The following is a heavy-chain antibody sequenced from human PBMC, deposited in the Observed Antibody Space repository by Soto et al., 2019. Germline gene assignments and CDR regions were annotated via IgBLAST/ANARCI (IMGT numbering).Heavy chain of an antibody. V-gene: IGHV3-23*01. CDR1: GFTFSSYA. J-gene: IGHJ6*02. CDR3: AKGDFWSPSGGGYYYGMDV. CDR2: ISGSGGST. D-gene: IGHD3-3*01. Sequence: EVQLLESGGGLVQPGGSLRLSCAASGFTFSSYAMSWVRQAPGKGLEWVSAISGSGGSTYYADSVKGRFTISRDNSKNTLYLQMNSLRAEDTAVYYCAKGDFWSPSGGGYYYGMDVWGQLTTVTVSS.